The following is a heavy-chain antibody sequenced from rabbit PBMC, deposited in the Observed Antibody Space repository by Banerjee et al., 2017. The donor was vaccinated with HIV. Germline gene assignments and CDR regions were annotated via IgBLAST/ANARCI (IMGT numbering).Heavy chain of an antibody. Sequence: QEQLVESGGGLVQPGGSLKLSCKASGFDFSTYGVSWVRQAPGKGLEWIACMDAGSSGSTNYASWAKGRFTISKTSSTTVTLQMTSLTAADTATYFCARGGPSGYGGYGYVTEGYRLWGQGTLVTVS. V-gene: IGHV1S45*01. D-gene: IGHD6-1*01. J-gene: IGHJ3*01. CDR2: MDAGSSGST. CDR1: GFDFSTYG. CDR3: ARGGPSGYGGYGYVTEGYRL.